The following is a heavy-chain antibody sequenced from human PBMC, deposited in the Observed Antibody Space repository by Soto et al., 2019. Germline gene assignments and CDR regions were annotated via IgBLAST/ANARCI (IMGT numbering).Heavy chain of an antibody. V-gene: IGHV2-26*01. CDR3: TRALRGALPIYYFDS. D-gene: IGHD1-26*01. CDR1: GFSLSKARMG. Sequence: SGPTLVNPTETLTLTCTVSGFSLSKARMGVSWIRQPPGKALEWLAHIFWNDERSYNTSLKSRLTISKDTSKSQVVLTMTNVDPVDTGTYFCTRALRGALPIYYFDSWGQGTLVTVSS. CDR2: IFWNDER. J-gene: IGHJ4*02.